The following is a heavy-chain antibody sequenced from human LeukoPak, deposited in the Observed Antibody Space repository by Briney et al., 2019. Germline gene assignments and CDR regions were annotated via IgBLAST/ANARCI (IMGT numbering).Heavy chain of an antibody. J-gene: IGHJ5*02. CDR1: GYTFTSYG. CDR3: ASLQKVGAIWFDP. Sequence: GASVKVSCKASGYTFTSYGISWVRQAPGQGLEWMGWINPNSGGTNYAQKFQGRVTMTRDTSISTAYMELSRLRSDDTAVYYCASLQKVGAIWFDPWGQGTLVTVSS. V-gene: IGHV1-2*02. CDR2: INPNSGGT. D-gene: IGHD1-26*01.